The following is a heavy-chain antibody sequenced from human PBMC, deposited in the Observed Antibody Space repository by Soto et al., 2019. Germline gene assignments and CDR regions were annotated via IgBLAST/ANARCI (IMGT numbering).Heavy chain of an antibody. V-gene: IGHV3-21*01. J-gene: IGHJ4*02. CDR3: ARDNGRGSSTSYYFDY. Sequence: GGSLRLSCEASGFNFSHYAMNWVRQAPGKGLEWVSFISSSSSDIYYADSVKGRFTISIDNAKNSLYLQMNSLRAEDTAIYYCARDNGRGSSTSYYFDYWGQGTLVTVSA. D-gene: IGHD2-8*01. CDR1: GFNFSHYA. CDR2: ISSSSSDI.